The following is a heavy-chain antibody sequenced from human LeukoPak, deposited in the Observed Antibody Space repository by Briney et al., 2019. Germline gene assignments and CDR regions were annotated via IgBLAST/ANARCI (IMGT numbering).Heavy chain of an antibody. CDR2: ISSSSSYI. V-gene: IGHV3-21*01. Sequence: GGSLRLSCAASGFTFSSYSMNWVRQAPGKGLEWVSSISSSSSYIYYADSVKGRFTISRDNAKNSLYLQMNSLRAEDTAVYYCARAPYTSIWCFDYWGQGTLATVSS. CDR1: GFTFSSYS. D-gene: IGHD6-13*01. CDR3: ARAPYTSIWCFDY. J-gene: IGHJ4*02.